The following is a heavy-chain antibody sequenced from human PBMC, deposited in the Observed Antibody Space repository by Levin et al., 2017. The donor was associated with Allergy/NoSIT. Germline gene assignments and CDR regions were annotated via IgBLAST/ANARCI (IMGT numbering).Heavy chain of an antibody. V-gene: IGHV3-33*01. CDR3: AREEFESAAPGYSSSWWIDY. CDR2: IWYDGSNK. CDR1: GFTFSSYG. Sequence: GESLKISCAASGFTFSSYGMHWVRQAPGKGLEWVAVIWYDGSNKYYADSVKGRFTISRDNSKNTLYLQMNSLRAEDTAVYYCAREEFESAAPGYSSSWWIDYWGQGTLVTVSS. J-gene: IGHJ4*02. D-gene: IGHD6-13*01.